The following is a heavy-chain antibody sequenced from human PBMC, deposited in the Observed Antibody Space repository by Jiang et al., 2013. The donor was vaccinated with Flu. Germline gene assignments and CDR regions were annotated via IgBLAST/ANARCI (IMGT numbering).Heavy chain of an antibody. J-gene: IGHJ6*02. CDR2: TYYRSKSYN. D-gene: IGHD2-21*01. Sequence: SLTCAISGDSVSSDSAAWNWIRQSPSRGLEWLGRTYYRSKSYNEYAVSVKSRITINPDTSKNQFSLQLNSVTPEDTAVYYCARGRRDYYAMDVWGQGTTVTVSS. CDR1: GDSVSSDSAA. V-gene: IGHV6-1*01. CDR3: ARGRRDYYAMDV.